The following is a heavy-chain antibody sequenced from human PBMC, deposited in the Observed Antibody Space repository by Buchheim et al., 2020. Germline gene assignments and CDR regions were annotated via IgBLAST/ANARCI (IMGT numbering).Heavy chain of an antibody. V-gene: IGHV3-48*01. CDR2: ISSSSSTI. Sequence: EVQLVESGGGLVQPGGSLRLSCAASGFTFSSYSMNWVRQAPGKGLEWVSYISSSSSTIYYADSVKGRFTISRDNAKNSLYLQMNSLRAEDTAVYYCARALPFQWLLFLDYWGQGTL. CDR1: GFTFSSYS. D-gene: IGHD3-3*01. J-gene: IGHJ4*02. CDR3: ARALPFQWLLFLDY.